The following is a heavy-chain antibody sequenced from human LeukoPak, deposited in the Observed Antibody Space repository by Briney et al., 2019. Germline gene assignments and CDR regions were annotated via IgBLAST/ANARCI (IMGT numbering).Heavy chain of an antibody. CDR1: GFTFSNYN. J-gene: IGHJ4*02. D-gene: IGHD3-3*01. V-gene: IGHV3-48*01. CDR2: ITLSRTTI. Sequence: GGSLRLSCAASGFTFSNYNMHWVRQAPGKGLEWISYITLSRTTIYYADSVKGRFTISRDNAKNTLYLQMNSPRAEDTAVYYCAKDFWSGYYSGYFDYWGQGTLVTVSS. CDR3: AKDFWSGYYSGYFDY.